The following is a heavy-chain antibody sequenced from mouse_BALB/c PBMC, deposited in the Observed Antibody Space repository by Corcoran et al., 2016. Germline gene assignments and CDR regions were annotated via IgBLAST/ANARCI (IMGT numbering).Heavy chain of an antibody. Sequence: QVQLQQSGAELMKPGASVKISCKATGYTFSSYWIEWVKQRPGHGLEWIGEILPGSGSTNYNEKFKGKATFTADTSSNTAYMELSSLTSEESAGYYCAIPYFYDSSYEYVDVWGAGTTVTVSS. V-gene: IGHV1-9*01. CDR1: GYTFSSYW. J-gene: IGHJ1*01. D-gene: IGHD1-1*01. CDR2: ILPGSGST. CDR3: AIPYFYDSSYEYVDV.